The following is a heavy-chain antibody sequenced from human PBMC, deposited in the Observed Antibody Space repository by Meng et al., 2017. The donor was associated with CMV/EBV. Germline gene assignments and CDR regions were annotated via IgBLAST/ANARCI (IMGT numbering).Heavy chain of an antibody. J-gene: IGHJ5*02. CDR3: ARSDCSSTSCYWFDP. D-gene: IGHD2-2*01. Sequence: KVSCKGSGYSFTSYWIGWVRQMPGKGLEWMGSIHPGDSDTRYSPSFQGQVTISADKSISTAYLQWSSLKASDTAMYYCARSDCSSTSCYWFDPWGQGTLVTVSS. V-gene: IGHV5-51*01. CDR1: GYSFTSYW. CDR2: IHPGDSDT.